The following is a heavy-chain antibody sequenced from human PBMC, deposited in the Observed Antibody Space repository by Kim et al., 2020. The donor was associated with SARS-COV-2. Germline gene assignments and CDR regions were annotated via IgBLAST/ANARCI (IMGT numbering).Heavy chain of an antibody. CDR1: GFTFSSYA. CDR3: AKAGDILTGYYPGRGMYYFDY. J-gene: IGHJ4*02. CDR2: ISGSGGST. Sequence: GGSLRLSCAASGFTFSSYAMSWVRQAPGKGLEWVSAISGSGGSTYYTDSVKGRFTISRDNSKNTLYLQMNSLRAEDTAVYYCAKAGDILTGYYPGRGMYYFDYWGQGTLVTVSS. D-gene: IGHD3-9*01. V-gene: IGHV3-23*01.